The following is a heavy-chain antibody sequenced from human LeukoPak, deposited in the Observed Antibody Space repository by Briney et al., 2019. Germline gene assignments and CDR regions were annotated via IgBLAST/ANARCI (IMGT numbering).Heavy chain of an antibody. CDR1: GGSFSGDY. J-gene: IGHJ6*03. D-gene: IGHD3-3*01. Sequence: SATLSLTCAVYGGSFSGDYWSWSRQPPGKGLEWIGEINHSGSTNYNPSLKSRVTISVDTSKNQFSLKLSSVTAADTAVYYCARARFTIFGVVIQYYYYYMDVWGKGTTVTVSS. V-gene: IGHV4-34*01. CDR3: ARARFTIFGVVIQYYYYYMDV. CDR2: INHSGST.